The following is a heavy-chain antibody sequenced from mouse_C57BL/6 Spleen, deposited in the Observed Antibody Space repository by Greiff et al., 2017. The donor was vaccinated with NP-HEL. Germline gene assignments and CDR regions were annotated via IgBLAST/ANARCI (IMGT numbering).Heavy chain of an antibody. Sequence: VNVVESGPELVKPGASVKISCKASGYAFSSSWMNWVKQRPGKGLEWIGRIYPGDGDTNYNGKFKGKATLTADKSSSTAYMQLSSLTSEDSAVYFCAIPNRDYWGQGTTLTVSS. D-gene: IGHD5-1*01. CDR1: GYAFSSSW. CDR3: AIPNRDY. J-gene: IGHJ2*01. CDR2: IYPGDGDT. V-gene: IGHV1-82*01.